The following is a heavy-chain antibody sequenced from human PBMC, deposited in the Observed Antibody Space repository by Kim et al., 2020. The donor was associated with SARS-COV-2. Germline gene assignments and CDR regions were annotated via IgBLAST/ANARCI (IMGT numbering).Heavy chain of an antibody. CDR2: IRSKAYGGTT. J-gene: IGHJ4*02. Sequence: GGSLRLSCTASGFTFGDYAMSWVRQAPGKGLEWVGFIRSKAYGGTTEYAASVKGRFTISRDDSKSIAYLQMNSLKTEDTAVYYCTGHYYDSTGLGYWGQGTLVTVSS. CDR1: GFTFGDYA. V-gene: IGHV3-49*04. CDR3: TGHYYDSTGLGY. D-gene: IGHD3-22*01.